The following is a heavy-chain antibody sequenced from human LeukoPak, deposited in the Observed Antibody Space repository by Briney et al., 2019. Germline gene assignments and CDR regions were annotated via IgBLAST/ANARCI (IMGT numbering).Heavy chain of an antibody. D-gene: IGHD3-22*01. CDR1: GFTFSGSA. Sequence: PGGSLRLSCAASGFTFSGSAMHWVRQASGKGLEWVGRIRSKANSYATAYAASVKGRFTISRYDSKNTAYLQMNSLKTEDTAVYYCTRLRCYYDSSGYCPWGQGTLVTVSS. V-gene: IGHV3-73*01. J-gene: IGHJ5*02. CDR2: IRSKANSYAT. CDR3: TRLRCYYDSSGYCP.